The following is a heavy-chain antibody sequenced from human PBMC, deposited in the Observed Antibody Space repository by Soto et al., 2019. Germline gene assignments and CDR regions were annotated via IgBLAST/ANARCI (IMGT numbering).Heavy chain of an antibody. Sequence: PSETLSLTCTVSGGSVSSGDYYWSWIRQPPGKGLEWIGYIYYSGNTNYNPSLKSRVIISVDTSKNLFSLKLTSVTAADTAVYYCARIPVDTSMIYWLDPWGHGTLVTVS. CDR3: ARIPVDTSMIYWLDP. CDR2: IYYSGNT. V-gene: IGHV4-61*08. J-gene: IGHJ5*02. D-gene: IGHD5-18*01. CDR1: GGSVSSGDYY.